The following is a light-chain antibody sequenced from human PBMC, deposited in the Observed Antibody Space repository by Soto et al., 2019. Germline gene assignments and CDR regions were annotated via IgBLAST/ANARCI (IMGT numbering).Light chain of an antibody. Sequence: DIQMTQSPSSLSATVGDRVTKTCRASQSISSYLNWYQQKPGKAPKLLIYAASSLQSGVPSRFSGSGSGTDFTLTISSLQPEDFATYYCQQGYSTPPTFGGGTKVDIK. CDR1: QSISSY. J-gene: IGKJ4*01. V-gene: IGKV1-39*01. CDR2: AAS. CDR3: QQGYSTPPT.